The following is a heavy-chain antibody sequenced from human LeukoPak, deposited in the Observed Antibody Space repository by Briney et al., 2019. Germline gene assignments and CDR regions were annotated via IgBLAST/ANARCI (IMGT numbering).Heavy chain of an antibody. CDR1: GYSFTSYW. J-gene: IGHJ4*02. V-gene: IGHV5-51*01. D-gene: IGHD4-17*01. CDR2: IYPDDSDT. Sequence: GESLKISCKGSGYSFTSYWIGWVRQLPGKGLEWVGIIYPDDSDTRYSTSFQDQVIISADKSISTAYLQWSSLKASDTAMYYCARHYPGGDYFIDYWGQGTLVTVSS. CDR3: ARHYPGGDYFIDY.